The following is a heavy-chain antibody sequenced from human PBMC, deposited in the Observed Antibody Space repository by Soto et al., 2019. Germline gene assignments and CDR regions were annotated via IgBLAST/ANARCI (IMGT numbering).Heavy chain of an antibody. CDR2: INAGNGNT. V-gene: IGHV1-3*01. J-gene: IGHJ5*02. D-gene: IGHD2-2*01. Sequence: ASVKVSCKASGYTFTSYAMHWVRQAPGQRLEWMGWINAGNGNTKYSQKFQGRVTITRGTSASTAYMELSSLRSEDTAVYYCARDSRYQPLLYYKLPTPDLFDLCGQGSLVTVSS. CDR1: GYTFTSYA. CDR3: ARDSRYQPLLYYKLPTPDLFDL.